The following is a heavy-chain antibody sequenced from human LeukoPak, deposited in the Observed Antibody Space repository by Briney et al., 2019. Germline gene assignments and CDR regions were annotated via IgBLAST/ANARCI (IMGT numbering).Heavy chain of an antibody. CDR2: IHPSGST. CDR1: GSSFSGYY. CDR3: ARGQDEAKSHH. D-gene: IGHD4/OR15-4a*01. Sequence: SESLSLTCEVSGSSFSGYYWSWYRQTPGKRLEWIGEIHPSGSTDYNPSLKSRVIISLDTSKNQFSLKVNSVTAADTAVYYCARGQDEAKSHHWGQGTLATVSS. V-gene: IGHV4-34*01. J-gene: IGHJ1*01.